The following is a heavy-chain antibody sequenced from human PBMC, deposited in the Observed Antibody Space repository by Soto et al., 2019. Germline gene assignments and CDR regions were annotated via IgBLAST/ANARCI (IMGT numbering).Heavy chain of an antibody. CDR2: ISSSSSYI. D-gene: IGHD3-10*01. CDR3: ARDVSAMVRGAPMAP. CDR1: GFTFSSYS. Sequence: GGSVRLSCAASGFTFSSYSMNWVRQAPGKGLEWVSSISSSSSYIYYADSVKGRFTISRDNAKNSLYLQMNSLRAEDTAVYYCARDVSAMVRGAPMAPWGQGTLVTVSS. J-gene: IGHJ5*02. V-gene: IGHV3-21*01.